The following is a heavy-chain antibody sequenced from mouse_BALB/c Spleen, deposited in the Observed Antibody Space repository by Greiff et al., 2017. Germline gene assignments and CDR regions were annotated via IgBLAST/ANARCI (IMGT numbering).Heavy chain of an antibody. CDR3: ARQGTTVVAPFFDY. Sequence: EVKVVESGGGLVKPGGSLKLSCAASGFAFSSYDMSWVRQTPEKRLEWVAYISSGGGSTYYPDTVKGRFTISRDNAKNTLYLQMSSLKSEDTAMYYCARQGTTVVAPFFDYWGQGTTLTVSS. D-gene: IGHD1-1*01. V-gene: IGHV5-12-1*01. J-gene: IGHJ2*01. CDR2: ISSGGGST. CDR1: GFAFSSYD.